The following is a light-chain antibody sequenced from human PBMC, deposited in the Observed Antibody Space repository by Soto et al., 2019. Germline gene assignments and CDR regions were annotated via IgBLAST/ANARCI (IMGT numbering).Light chain of an antibody. CDR3: QQYRNPQT. J-gene: IGKJ1*01. Sequence: IVLTQSPGTLSLSAGERATLSCRASLSVHNNYLAWYQQKPGQAPRLLIYGAYNRDTVIPARFSGSGTGTDFALYLSRLGLEDFAVYYCQQYRNPQTFGQGTKVDI. V-gene: IGKV3-20*01. CDR1: LSVHNNY. CDR2: GAY.